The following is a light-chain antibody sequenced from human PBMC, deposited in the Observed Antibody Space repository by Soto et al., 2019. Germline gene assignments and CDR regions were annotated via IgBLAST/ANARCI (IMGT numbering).Light chain of an antibody. CDR1: QSISSW. CDR3: QQYNSFWT. V-gene: IGKV1-5*01. J-gene: IGKJ1*01. Sequence: DLQMTQSPSTLSASVGDRVTITCRASQSISSWLAWYQQKPGKAPKLLIYDASYLERGVPSRFSAGGSGTELTRTISSMQPDDLATHYCQQYNSFWTFGQGTKVEI. CDR2: DAS.